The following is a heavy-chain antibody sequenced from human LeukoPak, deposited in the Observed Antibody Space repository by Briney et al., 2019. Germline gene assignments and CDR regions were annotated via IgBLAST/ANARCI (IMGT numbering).Heavy chain of an antibody. Sequence: GASVKVSCKASGYTFTSYGISGVRQAPGQGLEWMGWISAYNGNTNYAQKLQGRVTMTTDTSTSTAYMELRSLRSDDTAVYYCARTRYCSGGSYYHRWFDPWGQGTLVTVSS. CDR2: ISAYNGNT. CDR1: GYTFTSYG. CDR3: ARTRYCSGGSYYHRWFDP. J-gene: IGHJ5*02. D-gene: IGHD2-15*01. V-gene: IGHV1-18*01.